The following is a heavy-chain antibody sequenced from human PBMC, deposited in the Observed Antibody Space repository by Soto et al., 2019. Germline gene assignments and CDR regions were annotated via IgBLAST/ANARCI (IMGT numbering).Heavy chain of an antibody. Sequence: ASVKVSCKASGGTFSSYAISWVRQAPGQGLEWMGGIIPIFGTANYAQKFQGRVTITADESTSTAYMELSSLRSEDTAVYYCAYSSSSEGGWFDPWGQGTLVTVSS. CDR3: AYSSSSEGGWFDP. D-gene: IGHD6-6*01. CDR1: GGTFSSYA. CDR2: IIPIFGTA. J-gene: IGHJ5*02. V-gene: IGHV1-69*13.